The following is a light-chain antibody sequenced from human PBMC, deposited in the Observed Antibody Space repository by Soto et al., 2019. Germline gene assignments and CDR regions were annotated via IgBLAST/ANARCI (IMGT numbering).Light chain of an antibody. CDR1: SSDVGGYNY. V-gene: IGLV2-14*01. CDR3: SSYTRSRTLV. Sequence: QSALTQPASVSGSPGQSITISCTGTSSDVGGYNYVSWYQQHPGKAPKLMVYEVSNRPSGVSNRFSGSKSGNTASLTISGVEDEDEDDYYCSSYTRSRTLVFGGGTKLTVL. CDR2: EVS. J-gene: IGLJ3*02.